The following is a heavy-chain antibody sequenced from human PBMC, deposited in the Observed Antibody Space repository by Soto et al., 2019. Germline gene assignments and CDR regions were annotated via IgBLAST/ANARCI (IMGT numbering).Heavy chain of an antibody. J-gene: IGHJ6*03. V-gene: IGHV1-8*01. Sequence: QVQLVQPGAEVKKPGASVKVSCKASGYTFTSYDINWVRQATGQGLEWMGWMNPNSGNTGYAQKFQGRVTMTRNTAISTAYMELSSLRSEDTAVYYCARMVLLWFGELFGGHYYYMDVWGKGTTVTVSS. CDR1: GYTFTSYD. CDR3: ARMVLLWFGELFGGHYYYMDV. CDR2: MNPNSGNT. D-gene: IGHD3-10*01.